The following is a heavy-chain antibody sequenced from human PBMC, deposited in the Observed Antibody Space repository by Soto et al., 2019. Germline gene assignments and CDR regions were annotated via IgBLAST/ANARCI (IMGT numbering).Heavy chain of an antibody. J-gene: IGHJ3*01. CDR1: HFSVTNNKY. D-gene: IGHD2-15*01. CDR3: ARDSRYCTDSGCSIMRDAFDV. V-gene: IGHV4-4*02. CDR2: IYHSGTT. Sequence: QVLLQESGPGLVKPSGTLSLTCTVSHFSVTNNKYWSWVRQSPGKPLEWIGGIYHSGTTYYNPSLSSRVSMSMDKSKNQICLILTSVTAADTAVYYCARDSRYCTDSGCSIMRDAFDVWGQGTLVTVSS.